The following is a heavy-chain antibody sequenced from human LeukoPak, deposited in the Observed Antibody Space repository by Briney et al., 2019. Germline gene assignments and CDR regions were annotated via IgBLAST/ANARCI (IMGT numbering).Heavy chain of an antibody. V-gene: IGHV1-18*01. CDR3: ARDFHSSGYYHYFHY. J-gene: IGHJ4*02. D-gene: IGHD3-22*01. CDR1: GYTFTSYG. Sequence: ASVKVSCKASGYTFTSYGISWVRQAPRQALEWMGWISGYNGNTHYAQKLQGRVTMTTDTSTSTAYMELRSLRSDNTAVYYCARDFHSSGYYHYFHYWGQGTLVTVSS. CDR2: ISGYNGNT.